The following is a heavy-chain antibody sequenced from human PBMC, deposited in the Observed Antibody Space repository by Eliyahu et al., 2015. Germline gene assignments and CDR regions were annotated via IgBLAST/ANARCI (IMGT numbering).Heavy chain of an antibody. CDR1: GFTFSXYA. CDR3: AKVPYSNYIGPFDY. D-gene: IGHD4-11*01. J-gene: IGHJ4*02. V-gene: IGHV3-23*01. Sequence: EVQLLESGGGLVQPGGSLRLSCXASGFTFSXYAMSWXRQXPGXGLEWVXAIXGSGGSTYYADSVKGRFTISRDNSKNTLYLQMNSLRAEDTAVYYCAKVPYSNYIGPFDYWGQGTLVTVSS. CDR2: IXGSGGST.